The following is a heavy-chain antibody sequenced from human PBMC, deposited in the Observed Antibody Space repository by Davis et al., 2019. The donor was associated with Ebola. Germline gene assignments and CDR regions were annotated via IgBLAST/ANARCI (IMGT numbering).Heavy chain of an antibody. CDR1: GDSISDYY. CDR2: IYHSGII. CDR3: ARVGAATGGELDY. V-gene: IGHV4-59*01. D-gene: IGHD3-16*01. J-gene: IGHJ4*02. Sequence: ESLKISCTVSGDSISDYYWSWIRQTPGKGLEWIGYIYHSGIIKYNPSLQSRVTISLDTSKNQFFLKLNYMTVADTAVYYCARVGAATGGELDYWGQGSLVTVSS.